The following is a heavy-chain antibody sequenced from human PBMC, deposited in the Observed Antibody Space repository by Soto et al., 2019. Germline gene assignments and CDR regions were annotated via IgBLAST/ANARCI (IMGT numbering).Heavy chain of an antibody. Sequence: QVQLVQSGAEVKKPGASVKVSCKASGYTFTNFGISWVRQAPGQGLEWMGWISAYNGNPKDAQNFQGRVTMTTDTTTSTAYMEVRSLRFDHTAVYSCPRGERPIDYWGQGTLVTVSS. CDR3: PRGERPIDY. J-gene: IGHJ4*02. V-gene: IGHV1-18*01. CDR1: GYTFTNFG. CDR2: ISAYNGNP.